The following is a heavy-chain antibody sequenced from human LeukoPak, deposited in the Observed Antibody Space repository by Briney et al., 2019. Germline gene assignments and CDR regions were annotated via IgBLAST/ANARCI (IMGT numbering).Heavy chain of an antibody. CDR2: IYYSGNT. CDR1: GGSISSSSYY. V-gene: IGHV4-39*01. CDR3: ARQTGSGLFILP. J-gene: IGHJ4*02. D-gene: IGHD3/OR15-3a*01. Sequence: SETLSLTCTVSGGSISSSSYYWGWIRQPPGKGLEWIGSIYYSGNTYYNASLKSQVSISIDTSKNQFSLRLTPVTAADTAVYYCARQTGSGLFILPGGQGTLVTVSS.